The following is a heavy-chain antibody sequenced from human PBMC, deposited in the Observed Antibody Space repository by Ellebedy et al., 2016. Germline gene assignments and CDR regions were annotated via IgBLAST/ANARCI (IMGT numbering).Heavy chain of an antibody. CDR3: ARGSAIVVVVAAAGGAFDI. Sequence: ESLKISCVASGFTFSSYAMSWVRQPPGKGLEWIGEINHSGSTNYNPSLKSRVTISVDTSKNQFSLKLSSVTAADTAVYYCARGSAIVVVVAAAGGAFDIWGQGTMVTVSS. V-gene: IGHV4-34*01. CDR1: GFTFSSYA. CDR2: INHSGST. J-gene: IGHJ3*02. D-gene: IGHD2-15*01.